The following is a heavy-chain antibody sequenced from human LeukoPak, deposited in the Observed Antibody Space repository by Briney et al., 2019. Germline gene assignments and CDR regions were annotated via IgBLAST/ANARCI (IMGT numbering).Heavy chain of an antibody. CDR3: ARGSSVGYYDFWSGYWAGDWFDP. CDR1: GYTFTSYG. J-gene: IGHJ5*02. D-gene: IGHD3-3*01. CDR2: ISAYNGNT. Sequence: GASVKVSCKASGYTFTSYGISWVRQAPGQGLEWMGWISAYNGNTNYARKLQGRVTMTTDTSTSTAYMELRSLRSDDTAVYYCARGSSVGYYDFWSGYWAGDWFDPWGQGTLVTVSS. V-gene: IGHV1-18*01.